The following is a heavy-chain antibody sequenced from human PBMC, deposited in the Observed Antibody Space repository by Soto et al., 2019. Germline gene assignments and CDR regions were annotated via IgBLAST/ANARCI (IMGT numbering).Heavy chain of an antibody. Sequence: EVQVLESGGGLVQPGGSLRLSCAASGFSFGIYAMSWVRQAPGRGLEWVATISGSGDSTYYADSVKGRFTISRDNSRNTVNLQMNSLRADDTAVYYCAKRGYCSGGTCFGDYFQHWGQGTLVIVSS. CDR2: ISGSGDST. V-gene: IGHV3-23*01. J-gene: IGHJ1*01. D-gene: IGHD2-15*01. CDR1: GFSFGIYA. CDR3: AKRGYCSGGTCFGDYFQH.